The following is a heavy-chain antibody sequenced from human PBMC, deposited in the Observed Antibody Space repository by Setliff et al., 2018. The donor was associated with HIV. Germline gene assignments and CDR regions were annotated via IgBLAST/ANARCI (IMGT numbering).Heavy chain of an antibody. V-gene: IGHV4-39*01. CDR1: GGSISSSSYY. CDR3: ASGYYYDSSGLSAFDI. CDR2: IYYSGST. J-gene: IGHJ3*02. Sequence: SETLSLTCTVSGGSISSSSYYWGWIRQPPGKGLEWIGSIYYSGSTYYNPSLKSRVTISVDTSKNQFSLKLSFVTAADTAVYYCASGYYYDSSGLSAFDIWGQGTMVTVSS. D-gene: IGHD3-22*01.